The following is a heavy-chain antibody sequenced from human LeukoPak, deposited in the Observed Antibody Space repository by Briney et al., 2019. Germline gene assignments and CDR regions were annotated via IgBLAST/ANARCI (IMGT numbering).Heavy chain of an antibody. D-gene: IGHD6-13*01. V-gene: IGHV4-4*02. CDR2: IYHSGST. Sequence: SGTLSLTCAVSGGSISSSNWWSWVRQPPGKGLEWIGEIYHSGSTNYNLSLKSRVTISVDKSKNQFSLKLSSVTAADTAVYYCARDAVLRSSSWYNWFDPWGQGTLVTVSS. J-gene: IGHJ5*02. CDR1: GGSISSSNW. CDR3: ARDAVLRSSSWYNWFDP.